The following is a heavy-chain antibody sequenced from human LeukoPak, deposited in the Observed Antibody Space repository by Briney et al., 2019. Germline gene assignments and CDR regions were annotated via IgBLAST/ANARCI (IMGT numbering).Heavy chain of an antibody. CDR2: IYYSGST. CDR3: ARVLMTPGLAYYYYYYMDV. V-gene: IGHV4-59*12. D-gene: IGHD3-16*01. J-gene: IGHJ6*03. CDR1: GGSISSYY. Sequence: PSETLSLTCTVSGGSISSYYWSWIRQPPGKGLEWIGYIYYSGSTNYNPSLKSRVTMSVDTSKNQFSLKLSSVTAADTAVYYCARVLMTPGLAYYYYYYMDVWGKGTTVTVSS.